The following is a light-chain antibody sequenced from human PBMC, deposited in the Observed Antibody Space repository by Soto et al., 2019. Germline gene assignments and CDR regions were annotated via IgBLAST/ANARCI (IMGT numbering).Light chain of an antibody. CDR2: GAS. V-gene: IGKV3-15*01. CDR1: QSVSST. Sequence: EIVMTQSPSTLSVSPGVKATLFCRASQSVSSTLAWYQQKSGRAPRLLIYGASTRATGIQARFRGNGSPSEFTITIRSLQSEAFAVYYCQQYSKWTQTFGQGATVDIK. J-gene: IGKJ1*01. CDR3: QQYSKWTQT.